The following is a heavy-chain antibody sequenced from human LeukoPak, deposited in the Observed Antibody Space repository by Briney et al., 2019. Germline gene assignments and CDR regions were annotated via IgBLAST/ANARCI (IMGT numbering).Heavy chain of an antibody. Sequence: SETLSLTCAVYGGSFSGYYWSWIRQPPGKGLEWIGEINHSGSTNYNPSLKSRVTISVDTSKNQFSLKLSSVTAADTAVYYCARGLPLTYYDYVWGSYRRTPCYFDYWGQGTLVTVSS. J-gene: IGHJ4*02. CDR1: GGSFSGYY. D-gene: IGHD3-16*02. CDR2: INHSGST. V-gene: IGHV4-34*01. CDR3: ARGLPLTYYDYVWGSYRRTPCYFDY.